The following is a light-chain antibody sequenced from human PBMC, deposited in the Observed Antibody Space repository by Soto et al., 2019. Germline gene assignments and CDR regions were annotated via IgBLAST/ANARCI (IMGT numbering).Light chain of an antibody. CDR2: GAS. V-gene: IGKV3-20*01. CDR3: QQSGSSPRT. J-gene: IGKJ1*01. CDR1: QSISSSY. Sequence: EIVLTQSPGTLSLSPGERATLSCRASQSISSSYLAWYQQKPGQAPRLLIYGASRRATGIPDRFSGSGSGTDFSLTINRLEPEDSAVYFCQQSGSSPRTFGRGTKVDIK.